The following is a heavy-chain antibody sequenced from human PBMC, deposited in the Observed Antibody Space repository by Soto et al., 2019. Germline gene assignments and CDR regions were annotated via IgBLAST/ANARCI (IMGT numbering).Heavy chain of an antibody. CDR2: FDPEDGET. Sequence: QVHLVQSGAEAKKPGASVKVSCKVSGHTLTELSMHWVRQAPGKGLEWMGGFDPEDGETISAQNFQGRVTLTEDTSTDSTYLELSSLRSEDTAVYYCAAGGTRWLHSPFDYWGQGTLITISS. J-gene: IGHJ4*02. CDR3: AAGGTRWLHSPFDY. CDR1: GHTLTELS. D-gene: IGHD1-1*01. V-gene: IGHV1-24*01.